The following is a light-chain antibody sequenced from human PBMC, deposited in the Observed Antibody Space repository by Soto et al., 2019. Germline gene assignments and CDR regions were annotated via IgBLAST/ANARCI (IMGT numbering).Light chain of an antibody. CDR1: QPISSW. CDR2: SAS. Sequence: IQVTQSPSSVSASVGDRVTITCRASQPISSWLAWYQQKPGQPPNLLIYSASTLRSGVPSRFSGSESGTLFTLTITNLQPEDFATYYCQQASSFPITFGGGTKVDIK. CDR3: QQASSFPIT. V-gene: IGKV1-12*01. J-gene: IGKJ4*01.